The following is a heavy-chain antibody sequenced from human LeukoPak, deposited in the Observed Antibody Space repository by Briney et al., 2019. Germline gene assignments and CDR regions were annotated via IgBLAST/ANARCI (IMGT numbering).Heavy chain of an antibody. CDR3: ERGYDSSGYYPGALDD. D-gene: IGHD3-22*01. Sequence: GGSLRISCAVSGVTSRDYSMNWVRQAPRKGLEWVSSINVRGTHIYYADSVKGRFTISRDNTKNSLYLQMNSLRAEDTAVYYCERGYDSSGYYPGALDDWGQGNVVTVSS. J-gene: IGHJ4*02. V-gene: IGHV3-21*01. CDR1: GVTSRDYS. CDR2: INVRGTHI.